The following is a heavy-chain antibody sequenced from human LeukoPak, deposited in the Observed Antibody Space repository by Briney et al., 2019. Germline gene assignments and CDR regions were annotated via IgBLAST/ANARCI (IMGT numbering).Heavy chain of an antibody. CDR1: GFTFSSYW. V-gene: IGHV3-7*01. Sequence: GGSLRLSCAASGFTFSSYWMSWVRQAPGKGLEWVANIKQDGSEKYYADSVKGRFTISRDNAKNSLYLQMSSLRAEDTAVYYCARDSLYCSSTSCYPLPDYWGQGTLVTVSS. J-gene: IGHJ4*02. CDR2: IKQDGSEK. D-gene: IGHD2-2*01. CDR3: ARDSLYCSSTSCYPLPDY.